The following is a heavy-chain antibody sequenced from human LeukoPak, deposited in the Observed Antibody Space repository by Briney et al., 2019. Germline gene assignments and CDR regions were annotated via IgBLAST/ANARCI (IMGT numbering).Heavy chain of an antibody. Sequence: ASVKVSCKASGYTFTAYYMHWVRQAPGQGLEWMGWINPNSGGTNYAQKFQGRVTMTGDTSISAAYMELRSLRSDDTAVYYCARGSYYDSSGYYFKDYYYGMDVWGQGTTVTVSS. CDR3: ARGSYYDSSGYYFKDYYYGMDV. J-gene: IGHJ6*02. V-gene: IGHV1-2*02. D-gene: IGHD3-22*01. CDR2: INPNSGGT. CDR1: GYTFTAYY.